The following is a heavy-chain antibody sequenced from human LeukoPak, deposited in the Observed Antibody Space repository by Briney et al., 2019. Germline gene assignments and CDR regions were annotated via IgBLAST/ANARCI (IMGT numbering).Heavy chain of an antibody. CDR1: GFTFSSYA. CDR3: ARASTSDV. CDR2: ISSNGGST. J-gene: IGHJ6*04. Sequence: GGSLRLSCAASGFTFSSYAMHWVRQAPGKGLEYVSAISSNGGSTYYANSVKGRFTISRDNSKNTLYLQMGSLRAEDMAVYYCARASTSDVWGKGTTVTVSS. V-gene: IGHV3-64*01. D-gene: IGHD2/OR15-2a*01.